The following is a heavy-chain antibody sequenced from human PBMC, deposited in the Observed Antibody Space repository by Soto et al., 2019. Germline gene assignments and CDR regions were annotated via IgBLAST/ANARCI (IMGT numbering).Heavy chain of an antibody. D-gene: IGHD6-19*01. CDR3: AKTPPVACYNHLDS. Sequence: VFKAQGKGLGWVAFISSDGSYKFFADSVKGRFTISRDNSKNTLFLEMNSLGAEDTALYFCAKTPPVACYNHLDSWGQGALVTVSS. V-gene: IGHV3-30*18. J-gene: IGHJ4*02. CDR2: ISSDGSYK.